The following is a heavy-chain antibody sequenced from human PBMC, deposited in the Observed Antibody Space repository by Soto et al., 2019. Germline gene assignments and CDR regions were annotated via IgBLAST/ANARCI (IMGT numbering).Heavy chain of an antibody. D-gene: IGHD3-3*02. CDR3: XXDSPPIAS. V-gene: IGHV1-18*01. CDR1: GYTFTSYY. CDR2: ISAYNGNT. Sequence: QVQLVQSGAEVKKPGASVKVSCKASGYTFTSYYISWVRQAPGQGLEWMGWISAYNGNTNYPQKLQGRVTMTTDTSTSTAXXXXXXXXXXXXXXXXXXXDSPPIASWGQGTLVTVSS. J-gene: IGHJ5*02.